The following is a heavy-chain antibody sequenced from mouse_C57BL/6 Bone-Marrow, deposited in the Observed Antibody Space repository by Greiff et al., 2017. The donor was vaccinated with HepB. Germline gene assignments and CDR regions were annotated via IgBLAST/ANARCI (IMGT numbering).Heavy chain of an antibody. V-gene: IGHV1-75*01. CDR1: GYTFTDYY. Sequence: VQLQQSGPELVKPGASVKISCKASGYTFTDYYINWVKQRPGQGLEWIGWIFPGSGSTYYNEKFKGKATLTVDKSSSTAYMLLSSLTSEDSAVYFCARSGYYYGSSWYFDVWGTGTTVTVSS. D-gene: IGHD1-1*01. CDR3: ARSGYYYGSSWYFDV. CDR2: IFPGSGST. J-gene: IGHJ1*03.